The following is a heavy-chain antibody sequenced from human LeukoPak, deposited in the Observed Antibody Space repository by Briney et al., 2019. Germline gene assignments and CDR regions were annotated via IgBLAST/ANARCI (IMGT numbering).Heavy chain of an antibody. CDR1: GGSISSGDYY. CDR2: SYYSGST. V-gene: IGHV4-30-4*01. Sequence: PSQTLSLTCTVSGGSISSGDYYWSWIRQPPGKGLEWIGYSYYSGSTYYNPSLKSRVTISVDTSKTQFSLNLSSVTAADTAVYYCASTRTYYYDSSGYYYDPFDYWGQGTLVTVSS. CDR3: ASTRTYYYDSSGYYYDPFDY. J-gene: IGHJ4*02. D-gene: IGHD3-22*01.